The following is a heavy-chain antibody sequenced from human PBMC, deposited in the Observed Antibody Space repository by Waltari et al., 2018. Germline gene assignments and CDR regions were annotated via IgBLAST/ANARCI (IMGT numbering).Heavy chain of an antibody. CDR1: GFMFSNHA. Sequence: EVQLVDSGGDLVHPGGSLRLSCAASGFMFSNHAMTWVRQAPGKGLEWVSSVSGNGATTYYADSVRGRFTISRDNSENTLYLQMDRLRADDTAVYYCAKDFDTSGYFPLGSWGQGTLVTVSS. J-gene: IGHJ5*02. D-gene: IGHD3-22*01. CDR2: VSGNGATT. V-gene: IGHV3-23*04. CDR3: AKDFDTSGYFPLGS.